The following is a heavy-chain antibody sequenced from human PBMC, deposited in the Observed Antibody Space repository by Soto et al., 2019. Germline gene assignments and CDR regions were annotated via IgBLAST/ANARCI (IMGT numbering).Heavy chain of an antibody. V-gene: IGHV4-34*09. CDR2: INHSGST. D-gene: IGHD3-16*01. CDR3: AREGGAIMSTFGAHAGEAEAFDI. Sequence: PSETLSLTCAVYGGSFSGYYWTWIRQPPGTGLEWIGEINHSGSTNYNPSLKSRVTISVDTSKNQFSLKLSSVTAADTAVYYCAREGGAIMSTFGAHAGEAEAFDIWSQGTMVAVS. J-gene: IGHJ3*02. CDR1: GGSFSGYY.